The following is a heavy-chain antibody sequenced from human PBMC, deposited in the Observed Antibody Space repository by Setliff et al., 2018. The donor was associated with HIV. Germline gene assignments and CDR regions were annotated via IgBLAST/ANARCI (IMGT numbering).Heavy chain of an antibody. V-gene: IGHV5-51*01. CDR2: IYPGDSDT. Sequence: GESLKISCKGSGYTFTSYWIGWVRQMPGKGLEWMGIIYPGDSDTRYSPSFQGRFTISRDNDKNSVHLQMTSLRAEDTAVYYCASSGSGGYINWFGPWGQGTLVTVSS. J-gene: IGHJ5*02. CDR1: GYTFTSYW. D-gene: IGHD3-10*01. CDR3: ASSGSGGYINWFGP.